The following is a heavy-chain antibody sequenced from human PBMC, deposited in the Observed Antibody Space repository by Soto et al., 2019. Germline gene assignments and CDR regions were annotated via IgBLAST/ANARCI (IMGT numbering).Heavy chain of an antibody. Sequence: SETLSLTCAVYVGSFSGYYWSWIRQPPGKGLEWIGEINHSGSTNYNPSLKSRVTISVDTSKNQFSLKLSSVTAADTAVYYCARSSRILWFGEPYFDYWGRGTLVTVSS. CDR2: INHSGST. J-gene: IGHJ4*02. V-gene: IGHV4-34*01. CDR3: ARSSRILWFGEPYFDY. CDR1: VGSFSGYY. D-gene: IGHD3-10*01.